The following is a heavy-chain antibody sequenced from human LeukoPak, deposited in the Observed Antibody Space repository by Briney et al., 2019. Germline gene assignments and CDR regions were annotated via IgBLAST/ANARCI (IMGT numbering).Heavy chain of an antibody. CDR1: GYTFTSYG. CDR3: ARSRVGATELDAFDI. Sequence: ASVKVSCKASGYTFTSYGISWVRQAPGQGLEWMGWISAYNGNTNYAQKLQGRVTMTTDTSTSTAYMELRSLRSDDTAVYYCARSRVGATELDAFDIWGQGTMVTVSS. D-gene: IGHD1-26*01. V-gene: IGHV1-18*01. J-gene: IGHJ3*02. CDR2: ISAYNGNT.